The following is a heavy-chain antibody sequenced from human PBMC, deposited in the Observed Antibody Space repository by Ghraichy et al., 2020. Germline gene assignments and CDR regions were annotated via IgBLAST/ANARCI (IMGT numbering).Heavy chain of an antibody. J-gene: IGHJ3*02. CDR1: GFTFSSYW. CDR3: AREGSSGWSPLGEDAFDS. CDR2: IKQDGSEK. V-gene: IGHV3-7*01. Sequence: GGSLRLSCAASGFTFSSYWMSWVRQAPGKGLEWVANIKQDGSEKYYVDSVKGRFTISRDNAKNSLYLQMNSLRAEDTAVYYCAREGSSGWSPLGEDAFDSWGQGTMATVSS. D-gene: IGHD6-19*01.